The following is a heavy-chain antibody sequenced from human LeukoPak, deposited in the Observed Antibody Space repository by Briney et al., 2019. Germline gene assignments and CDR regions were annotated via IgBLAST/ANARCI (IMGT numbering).Heavy chain of an antibody. V-gene: IGHV3-21*01. D-gene: IGHD3/OR15-3a*01. CDR1: GFTFTSYT. Sequence: GGSLRLSCAASGFTFTSYTMNWVRQAPGKGLEWVSSIGSSSTFIYYADSVKGRFTISRDNAKNSLYLQMNSLTAEDTAVYYCARAKDDFCDYWGQGTLVTVSS. CDR2: IGSSSTFI. J-gene: IGHJ4*02. CDR3: ARAKDDFCDY.